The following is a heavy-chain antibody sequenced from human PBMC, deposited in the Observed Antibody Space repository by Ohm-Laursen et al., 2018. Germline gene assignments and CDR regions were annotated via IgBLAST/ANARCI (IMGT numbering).Heavy chain of an antibody. V-gene: IGHV4-38-2*01. CDR3: ARTAVAGDFFDY. CDR1: GYSISSGYY. CDR2: IYHSGST. J-gene: IGHJ4*02. D-gene: IGHD6-19*01. Sequence: TLSLTCAVSGYSISSGYYWGWIRQPPGKGLEWIGSIYHSGSTYYNPSLKSRVTMSVDTSKNQFSLKLSSVTAADTAVYYCARTAVAGDFFDYWGQGTLVTVSS.